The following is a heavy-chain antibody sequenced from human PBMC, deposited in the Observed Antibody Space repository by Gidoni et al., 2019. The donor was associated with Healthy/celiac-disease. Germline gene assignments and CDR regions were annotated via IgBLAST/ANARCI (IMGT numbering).Heavy chain of an antibody. CDR3: ARERITMVRGVIWYYYYMDV. V-gene: IGHV4-61*02. J-gene: IGHJ6*03. Sequence: QLQESGPGLVKPSQTLSLTCTVSGGSISSGSYYWSWIRQPAGKGLEWIGRIYTSGSTNYNPSLKSRVTISVDTSKNQFSLKLSSVTAADTAVYYCARERITMVRGVIWYYYYMDVWGKGTTVTVSS. CDR1: GGSISSGSYY. D-gene: IGHD3-10*01. CDR2: IYTSGST.